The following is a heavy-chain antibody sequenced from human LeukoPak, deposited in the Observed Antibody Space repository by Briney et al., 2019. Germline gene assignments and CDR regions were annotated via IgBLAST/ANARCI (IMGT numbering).Heavy chain of an antibody. CDR2: IIPIFGTA. J-gene: IGHJ6*02. D-gene: IGHD2-2*01. CDR1: GGTFSSYA. Sequence: GASVKVSCKASGGTFSSYAISWVRQAPGQGLEWMGGIIPIFGTANYAQKFQGRVTITADESTSTAYMELSSLRSEDTAVYYCAREPHIVVVPAAIRPHSGMDVWGHGTTYTVSS. V-gene: IGHV1-69*13. CDR3: AREPHIVVVPAAIRPHSGMDV.